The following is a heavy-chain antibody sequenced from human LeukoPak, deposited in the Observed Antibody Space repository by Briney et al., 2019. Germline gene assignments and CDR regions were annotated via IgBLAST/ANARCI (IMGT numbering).Heavy chain of an antibody. V-gene: IGHV3-11*06. CDR3: ARDRDSSGLYGGADL. CDR2: ISSTNGHT. Sequence: GGSLRLSCAASGFIFSDAWMSWVRQAPGKGLEWLSYISSTNGHTYYADSVDGRPTSSRDTAKNSLYLQMNSMRVEDTAIYFCARDRDSSGLYGGADLWGQGVLVTVSA. D-gene: IGHD6-19*01. J-gene: IGHJ5*02. CDR1: GFIFSDAW.